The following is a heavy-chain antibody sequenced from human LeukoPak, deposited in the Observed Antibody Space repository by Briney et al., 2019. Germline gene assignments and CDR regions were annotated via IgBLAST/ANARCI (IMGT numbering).Heavy chain of an antibody. J-gene: IGHJ4*02. CDR1: GFNFSNYE. D-gene: IGHD3-22*01. CDR3: ARGGDSSGYYVDC. V-gene: IGHV3-48*03. CDR2: ISSSGRTM. Sequence: GGSLRLSCAASGFNFSNYEMNWVRQAPGRGLEWVSYISSSGRTMFYADSVKGRFTISRDNAKNSLYLQMSSLRGEDTAIYYCARGGDSSGYYVDCWGQGTLVTVSS.